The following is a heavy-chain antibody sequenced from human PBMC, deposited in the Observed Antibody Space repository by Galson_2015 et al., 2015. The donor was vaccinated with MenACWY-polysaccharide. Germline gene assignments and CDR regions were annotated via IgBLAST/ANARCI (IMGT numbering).Heavy chain of an antibody. CDR2: ISSSGSTI. D-gene: IGHD2-2*01. J-gene: IGHJ6*02. Sequence: SLRLSCAASGFTFSDYYMSWIRQAPGKGLEWVSYISSSGSTIYYADSVKGRFTISRDNAKNSLYLQMNSLRAEDTAVYYCARDRAQYCSSTSCLYYYYGMDVWGQGTTVTVSS. CDR1: GFTFSDYY. V-gene: IGHV3-11*01. CDR3: ARDRAQYCSSTSCLYYYYGMDV.